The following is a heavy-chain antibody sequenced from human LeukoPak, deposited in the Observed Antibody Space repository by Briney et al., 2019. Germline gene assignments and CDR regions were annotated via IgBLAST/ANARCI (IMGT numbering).Heavy chain of an antibody. CDR1: GFTVSGSH. V-gene: IGHV3-53*01. J-gene: IGHJ6*02. CDR2: IYSDDST. Sequence: GGSLRLSCAASGFTVSGSHMSWVRQAPGMGLQWVSVIYSDDSTYYADSVKGRFTISRDNSKSTLYLQMNSLRAEDTAIYYCAREKTYFYGMDVWGRGTTVIVSS. CDR3: AREKTYFYGMDV.